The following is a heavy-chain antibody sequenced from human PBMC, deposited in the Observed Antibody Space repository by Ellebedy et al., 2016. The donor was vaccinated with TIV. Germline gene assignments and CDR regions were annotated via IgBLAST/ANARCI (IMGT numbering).Heavy chain of an antibody. Sequence: GGSLRLXXEASGFTFSSYAMSWLRQAPGKGLEWVSVFGGSSTTTYYADSVKGRFTISRDNSKNTLFLQMNSLRGDDKARYYCAKISPTHRGAFDIWGQGTMVTVSS. D-gene: IGHD3-3*02. J-gene: IGHJ3*02. CDR3: AKISPTHRGAFDI. CDR2: FGGSSTTT. CDR1: GFTFSSYA. V-gene: IGHV3-23*01.